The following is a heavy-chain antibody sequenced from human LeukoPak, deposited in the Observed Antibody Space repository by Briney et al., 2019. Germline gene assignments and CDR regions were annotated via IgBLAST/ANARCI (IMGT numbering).Heavy chain of an antibody. CDR2: INHSGST. CDR1: GGSFSGYY. CDR3: ARGPYCSSTSCYTRAYYFDY. D-gene: IGHD2-2*02. V-gene: IGHV4-34*01. Sequence: SETLSLTCAVYGGSFSGYYWSWIRQPPGKGLEWIGEINHSGSTNYNPSLKSRVTISVNTSKNQFSLKLSSVTAADTAVYYCARGPYCSSTSCYTRAYYFDYWGQGTLVTVSS. J-gene: IGHJ4*02.